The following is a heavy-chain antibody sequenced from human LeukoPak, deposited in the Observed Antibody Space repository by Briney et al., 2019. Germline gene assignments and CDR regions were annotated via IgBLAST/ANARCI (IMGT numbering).Heavy chain of an antibody. CDR2: INYIGST. D-gene: IGHD5-18*01. Sequence: SETLSLTCAVSGASFSGYSWNWIRRPPGKGLEWIGEINYIGSTNYNLSLKSRVAMSVDASKNQFSLKLSSVTAADTAVYYCARRSYGSFDYWGQGTLVTVSS. CDR3: ARRSYGSFDY. J-gene: IGHJ4*02. CDR1: GASFSGYS. V-gene: IGHV4-34*01.